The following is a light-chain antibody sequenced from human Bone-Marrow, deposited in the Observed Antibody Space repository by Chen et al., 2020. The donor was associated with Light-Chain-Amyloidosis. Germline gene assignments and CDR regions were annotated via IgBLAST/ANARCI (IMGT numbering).Light chain of an antibody. CDR2: GNT. CDR3: QSYDSSLSSSV. Sequence: QSVLTQPPSVSGAPGQRVPISCTVSTSNIGAGYGVHWYQQVPGTAPKLLIYGNTNRPSGVPDRFSASKSGTSASLAITGLQAEDEADYYCQSYDSSLSSSVFGGGTKLTVL. V-gene: IGLV1-40*01. CDR1: TSNIGAGYG. J-gene: IGLJ2*01.